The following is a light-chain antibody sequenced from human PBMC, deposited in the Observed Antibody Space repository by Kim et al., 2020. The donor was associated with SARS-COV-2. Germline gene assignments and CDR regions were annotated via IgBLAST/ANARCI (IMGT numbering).Light chain of an antibody. CDR1: SSDVGSYNP. CDR3: CSYAGSSTWV. V-gene: IGLV2-23*02. Sequence: QSTLTQPASVSGSPGQSITISCTGTSSDVGSYNPVSWYQQHPGKAPKFMIYEVGKRPSGVSNRFSGSKSGNTASLTISGLQAEDEADYYCCSYAGSSTWVFGGGTKVTVL. J-gene: IGLJ2*01. CDR2: EVG.